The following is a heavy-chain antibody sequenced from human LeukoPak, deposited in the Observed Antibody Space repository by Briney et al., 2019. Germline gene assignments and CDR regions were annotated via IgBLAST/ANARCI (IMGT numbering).Heavy chain of an antibody. V-gene: IGHV1-3*01. CDR1: GYTFTSYA. Sequence: PWASVKVSCKASGYTFTSYAMHWVRQAPGQRLEWMGWINAGNGKTKYSQKFQGRVTITRDTSASTAYMELSSLRSEDTAVYYCARDQDSSGYYPLGYWGQGTLVTVSS. D-gene: IGHD3-22*01. CDR3: ARDQDSSGYYPLGY. CDR2: INAGNGKT. J-gene: IGHJ4*02.